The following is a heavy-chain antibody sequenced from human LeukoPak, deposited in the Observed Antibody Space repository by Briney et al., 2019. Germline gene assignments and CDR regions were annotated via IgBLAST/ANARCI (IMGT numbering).Heavy chain of an antibody. D-gene: IGHD2-2*01. V-gene: IGHV1-2*02. J-gene: IGHJ6*03. CDR1: GYTFTGYY. CDR3: ASESGCSSTSCYYYYMDV. Sequence: GASVKVSCKASGYTFTGYYMHWVRQAPGQGLEWMGWINPNSGGTNYAQKFQGRVTMTRDTSISTAYMELSRLRSDDTAVYYCASESGCSSTSCYYYYMDVWGKGTTVTISS. CDR2: INPNSGGT.